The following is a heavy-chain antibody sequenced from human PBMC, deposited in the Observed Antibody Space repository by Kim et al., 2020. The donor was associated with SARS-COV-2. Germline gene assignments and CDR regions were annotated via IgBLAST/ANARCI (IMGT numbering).Heavy chain of an antibody. J-gene: IGHJ4*02. V-gene: IGHV3-48*03. CDR2: I. D-gene: IGHD4-4*01. Sequence: ISYADSERVRFPISNDNDKNSLYLQMNSLRAEDTAVYYCARGPNYSPFDYWGQGTLVTVSS. CDR3: ARGPNYSPFDY.